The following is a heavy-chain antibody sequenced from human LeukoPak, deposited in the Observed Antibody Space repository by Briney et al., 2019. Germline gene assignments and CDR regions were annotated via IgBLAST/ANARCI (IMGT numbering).Heavy chain of an antibody. J-gene: IGHJ4*02. CDR1: GFVVSSNY. CDR3: ARDVGSTIGIAAAGNDY. CDR2: IYSDGTT. D-gene: IGHD6-13*01. V-gene: IGHV3-53*01. Sequence: GGSLRLSCAASGFVVSSNYMSWVRQAPGKGLEYVSVIYSDGTTKYADSVKGRFSISRDNFQNTLYLQMNSLRAEDTAVYYCARDVGSTIGIAAAGNDYWGQGTLVTVSS.